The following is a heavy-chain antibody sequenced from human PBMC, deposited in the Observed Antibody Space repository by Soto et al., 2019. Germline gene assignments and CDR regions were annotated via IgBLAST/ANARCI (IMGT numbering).Heavy chain of an antibody. CDR1: GGSISSGSYY. Sequence: QVQLQESGPGLVKPSPTLSLTCSVSGGSISSGSYYWAWIRQQPGMGLEWIGYIHSSGSTNYNPSIKSRVTISLDTSENQFSLKLSSVTAADTAVYYCAREDRNYSDTSGYYQGGQGTLVTVSS. D-gene: IGHD3-22*01. V-gene: IGHV4-31*03. CDR3: AREDRNYSDTSGYYQ. CDR2: IHSSGST. J-gene: IGHJ4*02.